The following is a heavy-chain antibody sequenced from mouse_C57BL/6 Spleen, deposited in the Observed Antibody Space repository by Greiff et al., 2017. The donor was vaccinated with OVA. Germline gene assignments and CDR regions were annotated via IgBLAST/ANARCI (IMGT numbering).Heavy chain of an antibody. CDR2: IDPSDSET. D-gene: IGHD2-3*01. CDR3: ATYDYLDY. V-gene: IGHV1-52*01. CDR1: GYTFTSYW. J-gene: IGHJ2*01. Sequence: QVQLQQPGAELVRPGSSVKLSCKASGYTFTSYWMHWVKQRPIQGLEWIGNIDPSDSETHYNQKFKGKSTLTVDKSSSTAYMQLSSLTSEDSAVYYCATYDYLDYWGQGTTLTVSS.